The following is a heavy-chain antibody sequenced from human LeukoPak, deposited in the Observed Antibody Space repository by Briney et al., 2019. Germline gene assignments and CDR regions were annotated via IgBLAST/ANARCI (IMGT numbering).Heavy chain of an antibody. D-gene: IGHD6-19*01. J-gene: IGHJ4*02. Sequence: GGSLRLSCAASGFTFSSYAMSWVRQAPGKGLEWVSAISGSGGSTYYADSVKGRFTISRDNSKNTLYLQMNSLRAEDTAVYYCATDQRIAVVGLGDYWGQGTLVTVSS. CDR2: ISGSGGST. CDR3: ATDQRIAVVGLGDY. V-gene: IGHV3-23*01. CDR1: GFTFSSYA.